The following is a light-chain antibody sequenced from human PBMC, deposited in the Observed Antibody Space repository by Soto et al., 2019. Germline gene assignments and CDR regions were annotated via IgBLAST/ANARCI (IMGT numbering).Light chain of an antibody. CDR2: GAS. CDR3: QQYNDWLIT. J-gene: IGKJ5*01. CDR1: QTISTN. V-gene: IGKV3-15*01. Sequence: EIVLTQAPATPSLFPGERATLSCRASQTISTNLAWYQQKPGQAPRLLIYGASTRATGVPARFSGSGSGREFTLTISSLRSEDFAVYYCQQYNDWLITFGQGTRLEIK.